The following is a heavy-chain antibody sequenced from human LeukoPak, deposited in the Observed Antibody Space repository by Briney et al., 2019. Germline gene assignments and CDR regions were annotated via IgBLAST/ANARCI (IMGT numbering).Heavy chain of an antibody. CDR1: GYTFTSYG. CDR3: ARGDIVVVPAAAAAFDY. Sequence: ASVKVSCKASGYTFTSYGISWVRQAPGQGLEWMGWISAYNGNTNYAQKLQGRVTMTTDTSTSTAYMELRSLRSDDTAVYYCARGDIVVVPAAAAAFDYWGQGTLVTVSS. J-gene: IGHJ4*02. D-gene: IGHD2-2*01. CDR2: ISAYNGNT. V-gene: IGHV1-18*01.